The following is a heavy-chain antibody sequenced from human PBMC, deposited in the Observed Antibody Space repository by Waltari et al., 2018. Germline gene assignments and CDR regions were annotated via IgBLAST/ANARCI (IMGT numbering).Heavy chain of an antibody. Sequence: QVQLQQWGAGLLKPSETLSLTCAVYGGSFSGYYWSWIRQPPGKGLEWIGEINHSGSTNDNPSLKSRVTISVDTSKNQFSRKLSSVTAADTAVYYCARGAPIAVAQYYYYYYGMDVWGQGTTVTVSS. CDR3: ARGAPIAVAQYYYYYYGMDV. D-gene: IGHD6-19*01. V-gene: IGHV4-34*01. CDR2: INHSGST. J-gene: IGHJ6*02. CDR1: GGSFSGYY.